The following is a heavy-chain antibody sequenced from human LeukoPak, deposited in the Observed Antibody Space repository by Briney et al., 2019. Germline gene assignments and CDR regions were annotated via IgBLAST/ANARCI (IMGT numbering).Heavy chain of an antibody. Sequence: GASVKVSCKASGYTFSTYEINWVRQATGQGLEWMGWMNPNTGNRGYAQKFQGRITMTGNTSISTAYMELSSLRSDDTAVYYCARAPLEGSGSALSGDYWGQGTLVTVSS. CDR2: MNPNTGNR. CDR3: ARAPLEGSGSALSGDY. D-gene: IGHD3-10*01. CDR1: GYTFSTYE. J-gene: IGHJ4*02. V-gene: IGHV1-8*01.